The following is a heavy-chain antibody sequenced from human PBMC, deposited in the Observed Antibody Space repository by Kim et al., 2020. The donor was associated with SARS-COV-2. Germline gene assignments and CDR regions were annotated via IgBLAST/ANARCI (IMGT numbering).Heavy chain of an antibody. Sequence: ASVKVSCKASGYTFTGYYMHWVRQAPGQGLEWMGWINPNSGGTNYAQKFQGRVTMTRDTSISTAYMELSRLRSDDTAVYYCARDGGRSTTRGWFDPWGQGTLVTVSS. J-gene: IGHJ5*02. CDR1: GYTFTGYY. CDR2: INPNSGGT. V-gene: IGHV1-2*02. CDR3: ARDGGRSTTRGWFDP. D-gene: IGHD2-2*01.